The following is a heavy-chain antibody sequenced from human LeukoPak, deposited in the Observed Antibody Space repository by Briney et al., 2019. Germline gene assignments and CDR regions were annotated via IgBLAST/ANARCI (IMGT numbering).Heavy chain of an antibody. D-gene: IGHD2-2*03. CDR3: ARDYGMDIVVVPAAMFY. CDR1: GFTFSTYA. CDR2: ITGSGGAT. Sequence: GGSLRLSCAASGFTFSTYAVNWVRQAPGKGLEWVSAITGSGGATYYADSVKGRFTISRDNAKNSLYLQMNSLRDEDTAVYYCARDYGMDIVVVPAAMFYWGQGTLVTVSS. J-gene: IGHJ4*02. V-gene: IGHV3-23*01.